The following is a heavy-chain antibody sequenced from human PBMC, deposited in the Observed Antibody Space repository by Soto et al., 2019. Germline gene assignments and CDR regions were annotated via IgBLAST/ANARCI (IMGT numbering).Heavy chain of an antibody. CDR2: ISAYNGNT. Sequence: ASVKVSCKASGYTFTSYDISWVRQAPGQGLEWMGWISAYNGNTNYAQKLQGRVTMTTDTSTSTAYMELRSLRSDDTAVYYCARDGRWELFYSYYGMEVWGQGTTVSVSS. CDR1: GYTFTSYD. V-gene: IGHV1-18*01. J-gene: IGHJ6*01. CDR3: ARDGRWELFYSYYGMEV. D-gene: IGHD1-26*01.